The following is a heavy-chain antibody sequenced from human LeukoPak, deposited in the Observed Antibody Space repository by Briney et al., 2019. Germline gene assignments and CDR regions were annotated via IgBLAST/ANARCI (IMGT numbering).Heavy chain of an antibody. CDR2: MNPNSGNT. J-gene: IGHJ4*02. V-gene: IGHV1-8*03. Sequence: GASVKVSCKASGYTFTRYDINWVRQATGQGLEWTGWMNPNSGNTDYAQKFQGRVTITRNTSISTAYMELSSLRSEDTAVYYCARSGSSPNPFDYWGQGTLVTVSS. D-gene: IGHD6-6*01. CDR1: GYTFTRYD. CDR3: ARSGSSPNPFDY.